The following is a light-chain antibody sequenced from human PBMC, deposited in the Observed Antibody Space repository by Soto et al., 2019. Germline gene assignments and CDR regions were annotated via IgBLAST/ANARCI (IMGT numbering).Light chain of an antibody. CDR3: AAWDDSLNGVV. CDR1: SSNIGSHT. J-gene: IGLJ2*01. Sequence: QPVLTQPPSASGTPGQTIAISCSGGSSNIGSHTVNWYQQLPGTAPRLLIYSNTRRPSGVPDRFSGSKSGTSASLAITGLQSEYEGDYYCAAWDDSLNGVVFGGGTKLTVL. V-gene: IGLV1-44*01. CDR2: SNT.